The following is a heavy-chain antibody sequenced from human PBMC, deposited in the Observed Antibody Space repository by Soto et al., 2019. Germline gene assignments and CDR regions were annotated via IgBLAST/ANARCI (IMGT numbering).Heavy chain of an antibody. CDR3: AKGRSHYYGSGSYYYYFDY. CDR2: ISYDGSNK. J-gene: IGHJ4*02. D-gene: IGHD3-10*01. Sequence: GGSLRLSCAASGFTFSSYGMHWVRQAPGKGLEWVAVISYDGSNKYYADSVKGRFTISRDNSKNTLYLQMNSLRAEDTAVYYCAKGRSHYYGSGSYYYYFDYWGQGTLVTVSS. CDR1: GFTFSSYG. V-gene: IGHV3-30*18.